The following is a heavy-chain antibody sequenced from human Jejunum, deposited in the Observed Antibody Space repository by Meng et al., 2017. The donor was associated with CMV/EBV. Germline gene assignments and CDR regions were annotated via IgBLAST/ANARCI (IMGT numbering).Heavy chain of an antibody. CDR1: GGSIGSGDYY. V-gene: IGHV4-30-4*08. Sequence: QVQREESGPGLVKPSQTPVLTCSVSGGSIGSGDYYWSWIRQPPGKGLEWIGYIHDTGSTYYNPSLKSRVDISLGTSRNHFSLTLSSVTAEDTAVYFCARGSIFVSFDSWGQGTLVTVSS. J-gene: IGHJ4*02. CDR2: IHDTGST. D-gene: IGHD3-3*01. CDR3: ARGSIFVSFDS.